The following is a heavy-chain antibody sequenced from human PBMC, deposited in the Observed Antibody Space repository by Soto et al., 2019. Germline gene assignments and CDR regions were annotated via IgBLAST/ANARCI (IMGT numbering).Heavy chain of an antibody. V-gene: IGHV1-69*01. CDR1: GGSFGKSA. J-gene: IGHJ4*02. Sequence: QVQLVQSGAEVKKPGSSVKVSCKASGGSFGKSAINWVRQTPGQGLEWLGGFIPVYRTLNYAQKFHGRVTIAADEATGTAYMTLSSLASDDTAVYYCATGVIWIGYFTVDSWGQGTRVTVSS. D-gene: IGHD3-3*01. CDR2: FIPVYRTL. CDR3: ATGVIWIGYFTVDS.